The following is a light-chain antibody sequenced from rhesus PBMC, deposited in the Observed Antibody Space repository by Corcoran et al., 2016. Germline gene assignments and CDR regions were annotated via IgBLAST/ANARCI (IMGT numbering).Light chain of an antibody. Sequence: DIQMTQSPSSLSASVGDRVTITCRASQGIHNWLAWYQQKSGKAPKLLIYRASNLEAGVPSRFSGRGSGTDFALTITNLQPEVVATYFCQQPALSPLTFGGGTKVEV. CDR2: RAS. CDR1: QGIHNW. V-gene: IGKV1-69*01. J-gene: IGKJ4*01. CDR3: QQPALSPLT.